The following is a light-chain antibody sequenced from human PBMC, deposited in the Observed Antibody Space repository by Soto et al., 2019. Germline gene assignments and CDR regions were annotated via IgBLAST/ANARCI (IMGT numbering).Light chain of an antibody. CDR2: DVS. CDR1: SGDVGAYNY. J-gene: IGLJ2*01. Sequence: QSVLTQPRSVSGSPGQSVTISCTGTSGDVGAYNYVSWYQQRPGKAPKLIISDVSNRPSGVPDRFSGSKSDNTASLTISGLQAADEADYYCCSYAGTYSWVFGGGTQLTVL. V-gene: IGLV2-11*01. CDR3: CSYAGTYSWV.